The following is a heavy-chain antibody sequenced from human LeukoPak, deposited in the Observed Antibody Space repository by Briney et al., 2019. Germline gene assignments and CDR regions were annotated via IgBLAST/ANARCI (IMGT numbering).Heavy chain of an antibody. V-gene: IGHV3-21*01. CDR3: AREPYDILTGFDY. Sequence: PGGSLRLSCEASGFTFSTYGINWVRQAPGKGLEWVSAISGSGGSTYYADSVKGRFTISRDNAKNSLYLQMNSLRAEDTAVYYCAREPYDILTGFDYWGQGTLVTVSS. J-gene: IGHJ4*02. CDR2: ISGSGGST. CDR1: GFTFSTYG. D-gene: IGHD3-9*01.